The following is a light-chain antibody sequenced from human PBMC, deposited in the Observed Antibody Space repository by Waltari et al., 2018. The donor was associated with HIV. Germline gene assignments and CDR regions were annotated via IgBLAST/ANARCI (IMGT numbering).Light chain of an antibody. CDR3: YSTDSSGSYV. J-gene: IGLJ1*01. V-gene: IGLV3-10*01. CDR2: EDS. Sequence: SYELTQPPSVIVPPGQPARITRSGCALPKKLAFWYQQKSGQAPGLVIYEDSKRPSGIPERFSGSSAGTMATLTISGAQVEDEADDYGYSTDSSGSYVFGTGTKVTVL. CDR1: ALPKKL.